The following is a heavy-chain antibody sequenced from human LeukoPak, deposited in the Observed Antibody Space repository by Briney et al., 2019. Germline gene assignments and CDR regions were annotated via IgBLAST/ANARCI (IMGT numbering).Heavy chain of an antibody. Sequence: ASVKVSCKASGYTFTGYYMHWVRQAPRQGLEWMGWINPNSGGTNYTQKFQGRVTMTRDTSISTAYMELSRLRSDDTAVYYCARAGSTRFNWFDPWGQGTLVTVSS. CDR3: ARAGSTRFNWFDP. D-gene: IGHD2-15*01. CDR2: INPNSGGT. CDR1: GYTFTGYY. V-gene: IGHV1-2*02. J-gene: IGHJ5*02.